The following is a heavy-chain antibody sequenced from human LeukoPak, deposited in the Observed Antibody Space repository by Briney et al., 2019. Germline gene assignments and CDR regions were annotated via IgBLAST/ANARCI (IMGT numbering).Heavy chain of an antibody. J-gene: IGHJ6*03. CDR3: ATPLDLDYGGNTPSYYYYMDV. V-gene: IGHV1-69*05. D-gene: IGHD4-23*01. CDR2: IIPIFGTA. Sequence: SVKVSCKASGYTFTSYGISWVRQAPGQGLEWMGGIIPIFGTANYAQKFQGRVTITTDESTSTAYMELSSLRSEDTAVYYCATPLDLDYGGNTPSYYYYMDVWGKGTTVTVSS. CDR1: GYTFTSYG.